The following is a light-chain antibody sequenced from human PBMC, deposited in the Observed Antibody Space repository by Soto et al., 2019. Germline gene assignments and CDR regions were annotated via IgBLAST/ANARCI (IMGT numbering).Light chain of an antibody. J-gene: IGKJ1*01. V-gene: IGKV3-11*01. Sequence: EIVLTQSPATLSLSPGEGATLSCRASQHVWSYVAWYQQKPGQAPRLLIYDAARRATGIPARFSGSGSGTDFSLSISSLEPEDFAVYFCLPRARCPWTFGQGTKVEIK. CDR2: DAA. CDR3: LPRARCPWT. CDR1: QHVWSY.